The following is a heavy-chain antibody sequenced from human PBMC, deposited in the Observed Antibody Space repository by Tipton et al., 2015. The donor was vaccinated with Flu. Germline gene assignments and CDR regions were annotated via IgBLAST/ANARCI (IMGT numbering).Heavy chain of an antibody. J-gene: IGHJ4*02. V-gene: IGHV1-18*04. CDR2: VSTYNGHT. Sequence: QSGAEVKKPGASVKVSCKASGYTFTNNGFSWVRQAPGQGLEWMGWVSTYNGHTNFAQKFQGRVAVTTDTSTTTAYMELRSLRPDDTAVYYCARDRRSLLTGGEFDYWGQGTLVTVSS. CDR1: GYTFTNNG. CDR3: ARDRRSLLTGGEFDY. D-gene: IGHD3-16*01.